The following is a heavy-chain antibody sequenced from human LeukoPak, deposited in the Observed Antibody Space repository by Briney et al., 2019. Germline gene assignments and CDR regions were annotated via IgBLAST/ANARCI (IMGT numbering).Heavy chain of an antibody. D-gene: IGHD2-2*01. J-gene: IGHJ4*02. V-gene: IGHV4-59*01. CDR3: ARELCSTTTCYFDY. CDR1: GGSISSYY. Sequence: PSETLSLTCSVSGGSISSYYWSWIRQPPGKGLEWIGYIYYTGSTNYNPSLKSPVTISVDTSKNQFSLKLNSVTAADTAVYYCARELCSTTTCYFDYWGQGTLVTVSS. CDR2: IYYTGST.